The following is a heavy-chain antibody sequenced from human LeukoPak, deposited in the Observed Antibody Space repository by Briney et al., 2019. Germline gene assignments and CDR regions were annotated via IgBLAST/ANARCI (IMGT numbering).Heavy chain of an antibody. CDR3: TRDTCYYDSSIPGY. CDR2: IRSKAYGGTT. V-gene: IGHV3-49*04. Sequence: GGSLRLSCTASGFTFGDYAMSWVRQAPGKGLEWVGFIRSKAYGGTTEYAASVKGRFTISRDDSKSIAYLQMNSLKTEDTAVYYCTRDTCYYDSSIPGYWGQGTLVTVSS. D-gene: IGHD3-22*01. CDR1: GFTFGDYA. J-gene: IGHJ4*02.